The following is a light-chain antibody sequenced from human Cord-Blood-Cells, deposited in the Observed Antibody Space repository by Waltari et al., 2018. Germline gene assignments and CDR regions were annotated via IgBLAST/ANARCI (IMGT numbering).Light chain of an antibody. J-gene: IGLJ1*01. CDR1: SSDVGGYHH. Sequence: QSALPQPASVSGSPGPSTTISCPGTSSDVGGYHHVSWYQQHPGKAPKLMIYDVSNRPSGVSNRFSGSKSGNTASLTISGLQAEDEADYYCSSYTSSSTLVVFGTGTKVTVL. V-gene: IGLV2-14*01. CDR3: SSYTSSSTLVV. CDR2: DVS.